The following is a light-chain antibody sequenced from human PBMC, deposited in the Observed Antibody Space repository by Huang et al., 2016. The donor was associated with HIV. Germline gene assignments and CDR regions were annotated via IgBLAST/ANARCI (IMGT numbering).Light chain of an antibody. CDR3: QQYYSSPFT. CDR2: WAS. Sequence: INCKSSQTILHDSDSRNYLAWYQQKPGQPPKLLIHWASIRKSGVPDRFIGSGSGTDFTLTISSLQAEDVAVYYCQQYYSSPFTFGPGTNVDI. V-gene: IGKV4-1*01. J-gene: IGKJ3*01. CDR1: QTILHDSDSRNY.